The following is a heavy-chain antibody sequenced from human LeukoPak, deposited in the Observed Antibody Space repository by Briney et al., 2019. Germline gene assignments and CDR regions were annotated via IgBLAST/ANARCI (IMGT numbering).Heavy chain of an antibody. CDR2: ISSNGGST. CDR3: VKGPHIVVVTAILAYFDY. J-gene: IGHJ4*02. Sequence: GGSLRLSCSASGFTFSSYAMHWVRQAPGKGLEYVSVISSNGGSTYYADSVTGRFTISRDNSKSTLYLQMSSLRAEDTAVYYCVKGPHIVVVTAILAYFDYWGQGTLVTVSS. V-gene: IGHV3-64D*06. D-gene: IGHD2-21*02. CDR1: GFTFSSYA.